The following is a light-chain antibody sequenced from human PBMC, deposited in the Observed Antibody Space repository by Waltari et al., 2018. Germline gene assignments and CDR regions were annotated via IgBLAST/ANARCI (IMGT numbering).Light chain of an antibody. CDR3: QHYSNWPLT. J-gene: IGKJ4*01. CDR1: QSLRCN. Sequence: EIVLMQSPGPLSLSPGERVTLSCRASQSLRCNYLAWYQQKPGQPPRLLIYAASTRATGIPARFSGSGSGTEFTLSISSLQSEDFAGYYCQHYSNWPLTFGGGTKVEIK. V-gene: IGKV3-15*01. CDR2: AAS.